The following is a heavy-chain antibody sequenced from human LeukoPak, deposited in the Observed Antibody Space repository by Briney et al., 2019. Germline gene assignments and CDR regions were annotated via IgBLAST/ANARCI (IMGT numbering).Heavy chain of an antibody. Sequence: SETLSLTCAVYGGSFSGYYWSWIRQPPGKGLEWIGEIYHSGSTNYNPSLKGRVTISVDTSKNQFSLKLSSVTAAETAVYYCARGQPDCSGGSCSNWFDPWGQGTLVTVSS. J-gene: IGHJ5*02. CDR1: GGSFSGYY. CDR2: IYHSGST. V-gene: IGHV4-34*01. D-gene: IGHD2-15*01. CDR3: ARGQPDCSGGSCSNWFDP.